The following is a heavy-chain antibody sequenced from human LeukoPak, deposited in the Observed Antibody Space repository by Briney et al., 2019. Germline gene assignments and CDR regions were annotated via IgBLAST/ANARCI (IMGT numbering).Heavy chain of an antibody. V-gene: IGHV3-23*01. D-gene: IGHD6-6*01. J-gene: IGHJ5*02. CDR1: GFTFSSYA. Sequence: PGGSLRLSCAASGFTFSSYAMSWVRQAPGKGLEWVSAISGSGGSTYYADSVKDRFTISRDNSKNTLYLQMNSLRAEDTAVYYCAKDVGLASSPGLGNNWFDPWGQGTLVTVSS. CDR2: ISGSGGST. CDR3: AKDVGLASSPGLGNNWFDP.